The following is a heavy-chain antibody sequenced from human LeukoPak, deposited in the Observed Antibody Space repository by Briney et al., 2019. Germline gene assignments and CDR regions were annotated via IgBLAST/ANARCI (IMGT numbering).Heavy chain of an antibody. CDR1: GGTFSSYT. D-gene: IGHD3-22*01. CDR2: IIPILGIA. Sequence: GASVKVSCKASGGTFSSYTISWVRQAPGQGLEWMGRIIPILGIANYAQKFQGRVTITADKSTSTAYMELSSLRSEDTAVYYCARANEDYYDSSGYSSWFDPWGQGTLVTVSS. V-gene: IGHV1-69*02. CDR3: ARANEDYYDSSGYSSWFDP. J-gene: IGHJ5*02.